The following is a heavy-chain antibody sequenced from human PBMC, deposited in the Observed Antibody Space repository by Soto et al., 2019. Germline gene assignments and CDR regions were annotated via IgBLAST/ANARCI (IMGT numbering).Heavy chain of an antibody. Sequence: QVQLVQSGAEVKKPGASVKVSCKASGYTFTNYDMSWVRQAPGQGLEWMGWISAYNGNTTYAQKFQGRVTMTTGTSTSTAYMELRSLRSDDTAVYYCATDRSSPQYWGQGTLVTVSS. CDR2: ISAYNGNT. CDR3: ATDRSSPQY. V-gene: IGHV1-18*01. D-gene: IGHD6-13*01. CDR1: GYTFTNYD. J-gene: IGHJ4*02.